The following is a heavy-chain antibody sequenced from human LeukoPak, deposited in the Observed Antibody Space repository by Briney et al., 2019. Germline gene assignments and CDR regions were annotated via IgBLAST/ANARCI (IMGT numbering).Heavy chain of an antibody. CDR3: AKGPNVVAATLFFDY. D-gene: IGHD2-15*01. CDR1: GFTFSSYA. V-gene: IGHV3-23*01. J-gene: IGHJ4*02. CDR2: ISGSGGST. Sequence: PGGSLMLSCAASGFTFSSYAMSWVRQAPGKGLEWVSAISGSGGSTYYADSVKGRLTISRDNSKNTLYLQMNSLRAEDTAVYYCAKGPNVVAATLFFDYWGQGTLVTVSS.